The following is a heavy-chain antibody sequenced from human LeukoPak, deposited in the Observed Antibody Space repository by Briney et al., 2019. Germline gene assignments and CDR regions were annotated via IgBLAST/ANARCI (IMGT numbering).Heavy chain of an antibody. CDR1: GGSISSDY. V-gene: IGHV4-59*01. CDR3: ARDRTGNNWFDP. J-gene: IGHJ5*02. CDR2: IYYSRST. D-gene: IGHD1-1*01. Sequence: PSETLSLTCTVSGGSISSDYWSWIRQPPGKGLEWIGYIYYSRSTNYNPSLKSRVTISVDTSKNQFSLKLSSVTAADTAVYYCARDRTGNNWFDPWGQGTLVTVSS.